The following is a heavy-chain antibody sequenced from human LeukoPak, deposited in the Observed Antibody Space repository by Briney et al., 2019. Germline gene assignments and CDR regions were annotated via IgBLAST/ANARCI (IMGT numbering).Heavy chain of an antibody. CDR3: ARHDYDRSGYNWFDP. J-gene: IGHJ5*02. CDR1: GGSISSSGYS. Sequence: SETLSLTCTVYGGSISSSGYSWGWIRQPPGKGLEWIGSVYYSGSTYYNPSLKGRVTISVDTSKNQFSLKLSSVTAADTTVYYCARHDYDRSGYNWFDPWGQGTLVTVSS. D-gene: IGHD3-22*01. CDR2: VYYSGST. V-gene: IGHV4-39*01.